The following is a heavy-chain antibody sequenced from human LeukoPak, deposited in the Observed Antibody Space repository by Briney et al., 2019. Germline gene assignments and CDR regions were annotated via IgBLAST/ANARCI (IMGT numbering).Heavy chain of an antibody. V-gene: IGHV3-30*02. CDR1: GFAFSSYG. CDR3: AKDFNKQGYQLPDY. J-gene: IGHJ4*02. Sequence: GGSLRLSCAASGFAFSSYGMHWVRQAPGKGLEWVAYIHYDSTTEDYADSVKGRFTISRDNSKNTLYLQMNSLRAEDTAVYYCAKDFNKQGYQLPDYWGQGTLVTVSS. CDR2: IHYDSTTE. D-gene: IGHD2-2*01.